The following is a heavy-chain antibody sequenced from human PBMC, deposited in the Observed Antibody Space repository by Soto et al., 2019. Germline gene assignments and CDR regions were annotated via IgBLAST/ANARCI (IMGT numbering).Heavy chain of an antibody. D-gene: IGHD6-6*01. CDR1: GYTFTGYY. CDR2: INPNSGGT. Sequence: ASVKVSCKASGYTFTGYYMHWVRQAPGQGLEWMGWINPNSGGTNYAQKFQGWVTMTRDTSISTAYMELSRLRSDDTAMYYCARHWEYSSSSSFDYWGQGTLVTVSS. J-gene: IGHJ4*02. V-gene: IGHV1-2*04. CDR3: ARHWEYSSSSSFDY.